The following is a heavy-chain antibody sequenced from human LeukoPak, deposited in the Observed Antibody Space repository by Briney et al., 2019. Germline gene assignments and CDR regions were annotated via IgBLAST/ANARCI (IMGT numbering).Heavy chain of an antibody. CDR2: IYHSGTT. J-gene: IGHJ5*02. V-gene: IGHV4-39*07. D-gene: IGHD3-10*01. CDR1: GDSIAATSYY. CDR3: ARESVSSGTNWFDP. Sequence: PSETLSLTCSVSGDSIAATSYYWAWIRQPPGKGLEWIGTIYHSGTTYYSPSLKSRVTISVDTSKNQFSLKLSSVTAADTAVYYCARESVSSGTNWFDPWGQGTLVTVSS.